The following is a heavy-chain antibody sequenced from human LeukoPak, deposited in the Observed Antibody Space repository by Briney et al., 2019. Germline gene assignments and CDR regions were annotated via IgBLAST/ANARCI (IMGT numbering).Heavy chain of an antibody. CDR2: IYHSGST. J-gene: IGHJ4*02. Sequence: SETLSLTCAVSGGSISSSNWWSWVRQPPGKGLEWIGEIYHSGSTNYNPSLKSRVTISVDKSKNQFSLKLSSVTAADTAVYYCASQMATITGGAYWGQGTLVTVSS. D-gene: IGHD5-24*01. V-gene: IGHV4-4*02. CDR1: GGSISSSNW. CDR3: ASQMATITGGAY.